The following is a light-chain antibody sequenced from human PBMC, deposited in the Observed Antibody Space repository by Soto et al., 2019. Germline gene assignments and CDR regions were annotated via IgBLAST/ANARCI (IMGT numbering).Light chain of an antibody. CDR1: SSDIGSYNY. V-gene: IGLV2-14*03. Sequence: QSVLTQPASVSGSPGQSITISCTGTSSDIGSYNYVSWYQQHPGKAPKLIIYAVTNRPAGISSRFSASKSGDTASLTISVLHADDEADYFCSSYKSTSTPYVFGTGTKVIFL. CDR3: SSYKSTSTPYV. J-gene: IGLJ1*01. CDR2: AVT.